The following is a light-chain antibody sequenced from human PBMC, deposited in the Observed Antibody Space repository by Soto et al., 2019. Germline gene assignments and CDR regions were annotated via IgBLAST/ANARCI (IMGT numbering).Light chain of an antibody. V-gene: IGLV2-14*01. CDR3: CTYAGSSTWV. CDR1: SSDVGGYNY. CDR2: EVS. Sequence: QSALTQPASVSGSPGQSITISCTGTSSDVGGYNYVSWYQQHPGKAPKLMIYEVSNRPSGTSNRFSGSKSGNTASLRISGLQAEDEADYYCCTYAGSSTWVFGGGTQLTVL. J-gene: IGLJ3*02.